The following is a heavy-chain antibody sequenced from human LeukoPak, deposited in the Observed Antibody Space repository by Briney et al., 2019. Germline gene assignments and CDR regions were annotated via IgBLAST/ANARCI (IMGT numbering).Heavy chain of an antibody. Sequence: ASVKVSCKASGYTFTSYYMHWVRQAPGQGLEWMGIISTSGGNTGYAQKFQGRIIMTRDTSTSTVYLDLSSLRSDDTAVYHCARVWVGATKAGYGYWGQGTLVTVSS. V-gene: IGHV1-46*01. J-gene: IGHJ4*02. CDR2: ISTSGGNT. D-gene: IGHD1-26*01. CDR1: GYTFTSYY. CDR3: ARVWVGATKAGYGY.